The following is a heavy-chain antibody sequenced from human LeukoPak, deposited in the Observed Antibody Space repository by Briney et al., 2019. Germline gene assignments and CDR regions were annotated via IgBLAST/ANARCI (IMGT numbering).Heavy chain of an antibody. CDR3: ARGKQSFRSQGLSSLDY. Sequence: GGSLRLSCAASGCTFSSYGMHWVRQAPGKGLEWVAVIWYDGSNKYYADSVKGRFTISRDNSENTLYLQMNSLRAEDTAVYYCARGKQSFRSQGLSSLDYWGQGTLVTVSS. CDR2: IWYDGSNK. V-gene: IGHV3-33*01. D-gene: IGHD3-16*02. J-gene: IGHJ4*02. CDR1: GCTFSSYG.